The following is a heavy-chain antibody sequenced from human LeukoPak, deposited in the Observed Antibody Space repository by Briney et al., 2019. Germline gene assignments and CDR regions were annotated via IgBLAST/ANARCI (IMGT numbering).Heavy chain of an antibody. V-gene: IGHV1-18*04. J-gene: IGHJ5*02. CDR1: GYTFTGYY. D-gene: IGHD3-22*01. CDR3: ARGVPSSGYGA. Sequence: ASVKVSCKASGYTFTGYYMHWVRQAPGQGLEWMGWISAYNGNTNYAQKLQGRVTMTTDTSTSTAYMELRSLRSDDTAVCYCARGVPSSGYGAWGQGTLVTVSS. CDR2: ISAYNGNT.